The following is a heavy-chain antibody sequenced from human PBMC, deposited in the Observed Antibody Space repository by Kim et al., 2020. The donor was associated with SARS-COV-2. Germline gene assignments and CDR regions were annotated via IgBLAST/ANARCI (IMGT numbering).Heavy chain of an antibody. J-gene: IGHJ4*02. V-gene: IGHV3-48*03. D-gene: IGHD1-20*01. Sequence: YYADSVKGRFTISRDNAKNSLYLQMNSLRAEDTAVYYCARDSRTHNPFDYWGQGTLVTVSS. CDR3: ARDSRTHNPFDY.